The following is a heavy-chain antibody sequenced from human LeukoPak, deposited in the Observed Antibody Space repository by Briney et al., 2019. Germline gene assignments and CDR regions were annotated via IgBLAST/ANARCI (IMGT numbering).Heavy chain of an antibody. J-gene: IGHJ6*02. CDR3: ARDGSGSYGMDV. CDR1: GGSISSYY. D-gene: IGHD3-10*01. Sequence: NSSETLSLTCTVSGGSISSYYWSWIRQSAGKGLEWIGRIYNSGDTSYNPPLKSRASMSLDTSKNQFSLKLSSVTAADTAVYYCARDGSGSYGMDVWGQGTTVTASS. CDR2: IYNSGDT. V-gene: IGHV4-4*07.